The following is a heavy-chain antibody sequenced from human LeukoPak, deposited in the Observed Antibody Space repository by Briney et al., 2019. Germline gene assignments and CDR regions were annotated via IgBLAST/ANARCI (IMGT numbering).Heavy chain of an antibody. D-gene: IGHD3-10*01. CDR1: GFTFSSYG. V-gene: IGHV3-30*03. J-gene: IGHJ4*02. Sequence: PGRSLRLSCAASGFTFSSYGMHWVRQAPGKGLEWLAAILYDGSDEYYADSVKGRFSISRDNSKKTFYLQMNSLRTEDTAIYYCARDGREFAEFFDSWGQGTLVTVSS. CDR2: ILYDGSDE. CDR3: ARDGREFAEFFDS.